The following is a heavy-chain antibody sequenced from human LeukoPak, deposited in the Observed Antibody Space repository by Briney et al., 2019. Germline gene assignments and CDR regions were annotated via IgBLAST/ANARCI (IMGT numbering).Heavy chain of an antibody. D-gene: IGHD3-22*01. J-gene: IGHJ4*02. Sequence: GGSLRLSCAVSGFTFSRYWMSWVRQAPRKGLEWVANIKQDGSEKYYVDSVKGRFTISRDNAKNSLYLQTNSLRAEDTAVYYCARDKGDYDTSGSLFVFGGQGTLVTVSS. CDR1: GFTFSRYW. CDR2: IKQDGSEK. CDR3: ARDKGDYDTSGSLFVF. V-gene: IGHV3-7*03.